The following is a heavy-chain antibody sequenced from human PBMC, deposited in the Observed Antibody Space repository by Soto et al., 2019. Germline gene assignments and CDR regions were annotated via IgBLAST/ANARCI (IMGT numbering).Heavy chain of an antibody. Sequence: GASVKVSCKASGYTFTSYYMHWVRQAPGQGLEWMGIINPSGGSTSYAQKFQGRVTMTRDTSTSTVYMELSSLRSEDTAVYYCARGQIFLEWLTVNWSDSWGQGTLVTVAS. J-gene: IGHJ5*01. V-gene: IGHV1-46*01. CDR3: ARGQIFLEWLTVNWSDS. D-gene: IGHD3-3*01. CDR2: INPSGGST. CDR1: GYTFTSYY.